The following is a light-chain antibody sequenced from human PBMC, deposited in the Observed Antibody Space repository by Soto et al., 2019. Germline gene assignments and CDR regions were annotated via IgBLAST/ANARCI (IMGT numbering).Light chain of an antibody. Sequence: EIVLTQSPATLSLSPGERATLSCRASQSVSGYLGWYQQKLGQAPMLFIYVASNRATGIPVRFSGSGSGTDFTLTIINLEPEDFAVYYCQQRSSWPLTFGGGTKVDIK. CDR2: VAS. V-gene: IGKV3-11*01. CDR1: QSVSGY. CDR3: QQRSSWPLT. J-gene: IGKJ4*01.